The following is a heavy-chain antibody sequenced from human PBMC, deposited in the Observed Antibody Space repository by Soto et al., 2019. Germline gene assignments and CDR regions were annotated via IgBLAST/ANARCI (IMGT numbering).Heavy chain of an antibody. CDR1: GGTFSSYT. CDR2: IIPILGIA. V-gene: IGHV1-69*02. Sequence: QVQLVQSGAEVKKPGSSVKVSCKASGGTFSSYTISWVRQAPGQGLEWMGRIIPILGIANYAQKFQGRVTITADKATSTAYMELSSLRSEDTAVYYCATNTVRTQFDYWGQGTLVTVSS. J-gene: IGHJ4*02. D-gene: IGHD1-7*01. CDR3: ATNTVRTQFDY.